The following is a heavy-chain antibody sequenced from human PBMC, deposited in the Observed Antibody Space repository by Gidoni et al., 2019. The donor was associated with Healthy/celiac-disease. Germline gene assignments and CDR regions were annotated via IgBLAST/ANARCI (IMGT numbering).Heavy chain of an antibody. CDR3: TTELCSGGGDCYGNY. CDR1: FTFSNAW. V-gene: IGHV3-15*01. Sequence: FTFSNAWMSWVRQAPGQGLEWVGRIKSKTAGGTTDYAAPVKGRFTISRDDSKNTLYLQMNSLKTEDTAVYYCTTELCSGGGDCYGNYWGQGTLVTVSS. CDR2: IKSKTAGGTT. D-gene: IGHD2-21*02. J-gene: IGHJ4*02.